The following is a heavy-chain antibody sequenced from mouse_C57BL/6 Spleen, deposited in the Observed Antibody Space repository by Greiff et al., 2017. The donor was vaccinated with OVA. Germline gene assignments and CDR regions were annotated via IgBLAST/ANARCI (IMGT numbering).Heavy chain of an antibody. D-gene: IGHD4-1*01. Sequence: QVQLQQPGAELVMPGASVKLSCKASGYTFTSYWMHWVKQRPGQGLEWIGEIDPSDSYTNYNQKFKGKSTLTVDKSSSTAYMQISSLTSEDSAVYYCARENWDDAMDYWGQGTSVTVSS. CDR1: GYTFTSYW. CDR2: IDPSDSYT. J-gene: IGHJ4*01. V-gene: IGHV1-69*01. CDR3: ARENWDDAMDY.